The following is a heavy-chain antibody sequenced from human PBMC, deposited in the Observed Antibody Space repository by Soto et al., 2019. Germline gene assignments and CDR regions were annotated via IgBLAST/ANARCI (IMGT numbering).Heavy chain of an antibody. CDR2: IIDSGGST. CDR3: AKGRSYYYYYGVDV. J-gene: IGHJ6*02. CDR1: GFTFSSCA. V-gene: IGHV3-23*01. Sequence: GGSLRLSCAASGFTFSSCAMGWVRQAPGKGLEWVSDIIDSGGSTYYADSVKGRFTISRDNSKSTLYLQMNSLRAEDTALYYCAKGRSYYYYYGVDVWCPGTMVTVSS.